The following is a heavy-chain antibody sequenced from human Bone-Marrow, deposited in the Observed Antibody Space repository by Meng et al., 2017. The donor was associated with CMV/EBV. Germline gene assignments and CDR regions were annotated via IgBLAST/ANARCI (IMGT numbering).Heavy chain of an antibody. V-gene: IGHV3-30*02. D-gene: IGHD4-17*01. CDR2: IRYDGSNK. CDR1: GFTFSSYG. Sequence: GESLKISCAASGFTFSSYGMHWVRQAPGKGLEWVAFIRYDGSNKYYADSVKGRFTISRDNSKNTLYLQMNSLRAEDTAVYYCAKVAITTVTKKLPYYFDYWGQGKLVTVSS. CDR3: AKVAITTVTKKLPYYFDY. J-gene: IGHJ4*02.